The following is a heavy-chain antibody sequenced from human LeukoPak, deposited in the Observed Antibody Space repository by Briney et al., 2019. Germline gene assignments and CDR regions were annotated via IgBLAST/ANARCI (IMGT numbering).Heavy chain of an antibody. CDR1: GFTFSTFA. Sequence: GGSLRLSCVASGFTFSTFAMIWVRQPPGKGLEWVSSIFPSSGEIHYADSVKGRFTISRDNSKNTLYMQMSSLRAGDTAVYYCAKDRLGAILYFDYWGQGTLVTVSS. CDR2: IFPSSGEI. V-gene: IGHV3-23*01. CDR3: AKDRLGAILYFDY. D-gene: IGHD1-26*01. J-gene: IGHJ4*02.